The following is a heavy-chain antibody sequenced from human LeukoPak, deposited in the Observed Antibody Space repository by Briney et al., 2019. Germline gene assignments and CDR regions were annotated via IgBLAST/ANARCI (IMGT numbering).Heavy chain of an antibody. D-gene: IGHD6-13*01. CDR2: IYSTGTN. Sequence: SEPLSLTCSVSGDSIINYYWSWIRQPAGKGLEWLGRIYSTGTNDYNPSVKRRLTMSVDISKRQISLKLTSVTAADTAVYYCTREAMQQFPPYYYYYMDVWGKGTAVTVSS. CDR1: GDSIINYY. J-gene: IGHJ6*03. CDR3: TREAMQQFPPYYYYYMDV. V-gene: IGHV4-4*07.